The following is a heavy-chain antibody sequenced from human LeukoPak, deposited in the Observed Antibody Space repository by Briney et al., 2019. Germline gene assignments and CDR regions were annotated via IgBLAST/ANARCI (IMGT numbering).Heavy chain of an antibody. Sequence: SETLSLTCAVYGGSFSGYYWSWIRQPPGKGLEWIGEINHTGSTNYNPSLKSRVTISVDTSKNQFPLNLSSVTAADTAVYYCARGSDYGDYETLYYWGQGTLVTVSS. CDR1: GGSFSGYY. D-gene: IGHD4-17*01. CDR3: ARGSDYGDYETLYY. CDR2: INHTGST. V-gene: IGHV4-34*01. J-gene: IGHJ4*02.